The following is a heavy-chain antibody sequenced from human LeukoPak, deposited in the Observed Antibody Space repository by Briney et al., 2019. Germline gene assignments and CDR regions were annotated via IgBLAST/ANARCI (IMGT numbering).Heavy chain of an antibody. CDR1: GFTFSSYS. V-gene: IGHV3-21*01. CDR3: ARDGDCSGGSCFDY. D-gene: IGHD2-15*01. Sequence: GGSLRLSCAASGFTFSSYSMNWVRQAPGKGLEWVSSISSSSSYIYYADSVKGRFTISRDNAKNSLYLQMNSLRAEDTAVYYCARDGDCSGGSCFDYWGQGTPVTVSS. CDR2: ISSSSSYI. J-gene: IGHJ4*02.